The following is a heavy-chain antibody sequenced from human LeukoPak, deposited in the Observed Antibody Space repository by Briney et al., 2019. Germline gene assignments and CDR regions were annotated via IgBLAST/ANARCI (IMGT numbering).Heavy chain of an antibody. CDR1: GYIVNSYW. V-gene: IGHV5-51*01. CDR2: IYPGDSDT. Sequence: GESLKISCKGSGYIVNSYWIGWVRQTPGKGLEWMGIIYPGDSDTRYSPSFQGQVTISADKSISTAYLQWSSLEASDTAMYYCASSYGGNFAFDYWGQGTLVTVSS. D-gene: IGHD4-23*01. J-gene: IGHJ4*02. CDR3: ASSYGGNFAFDY.